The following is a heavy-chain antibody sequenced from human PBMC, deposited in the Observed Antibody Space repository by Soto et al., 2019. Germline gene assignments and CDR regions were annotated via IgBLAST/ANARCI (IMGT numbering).Heavy chain of an antibody. CDR3: AQYRAEWGSYDY. V-gene: IGHV3-23*01. CDR1: GFTFSSYA. D-gene: IGHD7-27*01. J-gene: IGHJ4*02. Sequence: EVQMLESGGGLVQPGESLRLSCAASGFTFSSYAMSWVRQAPGKGLKWVSTISGSGGSTYYAESVKGRFTIARDNAKNTLYLQMNSLGAEDTVVYYCAQYRAEWGSYDYWGEGILVTVSS. CDR2: ISGSGGST.